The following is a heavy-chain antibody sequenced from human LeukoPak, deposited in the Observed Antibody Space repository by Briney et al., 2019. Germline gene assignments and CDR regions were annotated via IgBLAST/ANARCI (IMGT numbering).Heavy chain of an antibody. V-gene: IGHV5-51*01. J-gene: IGHJ4*02. D-gene: IGHD1-1*01. CDR2: INPSDSDT. Sequence: GESLKISCKGSGYSFTNYWIAWVRQMPGRGLEWMVIINPSDSDTRYSPSFRGQVTISADKTISTAYLQWSSLKASDGAMYYCARAWNFDYWGQGTLVTVSS. CDR1: GYSFTNYW. CDR3: ARAWNFDY.